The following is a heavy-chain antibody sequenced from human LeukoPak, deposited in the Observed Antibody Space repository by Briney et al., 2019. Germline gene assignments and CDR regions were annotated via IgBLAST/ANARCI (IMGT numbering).Heavy chain of an antibody. V-gene: IGHV4-31*03. J-gene: IGHJ6*02. D-gene: IGHD2-15*01. CDR2: IYYSGST. CDR3: ARGVGYCSGGSCPRYYYGMDV. Sequence: SQTLSLTCTVSGGSISSGGYYWSWIRQHPGKGLEWMGYIYYSGSTYYNPSLKSRVTISVDTSKNQFSLKLSSVTAADTAVYYCARGVGYCSGGSCPRYYYGMDVWGQGTTVTVSS. CDR1: GGSISSGGYY.